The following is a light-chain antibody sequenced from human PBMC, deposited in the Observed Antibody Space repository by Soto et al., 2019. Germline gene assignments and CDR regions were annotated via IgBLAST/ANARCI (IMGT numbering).Light chain of an antibody. V-gene: IGKV3-15*01. CDR1: QSVDRN. CDR2: GAF. Sequence: EIVMTQSPATLSVSPGERATLSCRASQSVDRNIAWYQQKPGQAPRLLIYGAFIRATGIPARFSGSGSGTEFTLTISSLQSEDLAVYYCQQFNNWPPWTFGQGTKVDIK. J-gene: IGKJ1*01. CDR3: QQFNNWPPWT.